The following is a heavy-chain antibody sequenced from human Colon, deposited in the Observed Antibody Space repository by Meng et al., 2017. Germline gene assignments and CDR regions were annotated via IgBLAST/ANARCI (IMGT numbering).Heavy chain of an antibody. J-gene: IGHJ4*02. CDR2: IHYSGNS. CDR1: VVSISGSHW. CDR3: VRGYLGTPVVHFDS. D-gene: IGHD7-27*01. V-gene: IGHV4-4*02. Sequence: QLHGSGPGLVKPLEPLSLNSACSVVSISGSHWWGWVRQSPEKGLEWIGEIHYSGNSNYNPSLKSRVTMSMDKSKNHFSLNLTSVAAADTAIYYCVRGYLGTPVVHFDSWGQGALVTVSS.